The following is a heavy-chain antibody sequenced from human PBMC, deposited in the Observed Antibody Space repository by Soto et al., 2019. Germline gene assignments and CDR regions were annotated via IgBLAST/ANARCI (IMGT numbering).Heavy chain of an antibody. CDR3: ARYWFGEGHYYYYGMDV. J-gene: IGHJ6*02. V-gene: IGHV4-30-4*01. D-gene: IGHD3-10*01. CDR1: GGSINSGDYY. Sequence: QVQLQESGPGLVTPSQTLSLTCTVSGGSINSGDYYWSWIRQPPGKGLGWIGYIYYRGSTYYNPSLKSRVTISVDTSKSQCSLKLSSVTAADTAVYYCARYWFGEGHYYYYGMDVWGQGTTVTVSS. CDR2: IYYRGST.